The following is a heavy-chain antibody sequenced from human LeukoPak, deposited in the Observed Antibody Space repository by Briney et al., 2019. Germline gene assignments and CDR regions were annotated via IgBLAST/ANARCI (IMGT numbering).Heavy chain of an antibody. CDR2: IWYDGSNK. CDR3: ARELYGDYSNWFDP. V-gene: IGHV3-33*01. D-gene: IGHD4-17*01. Sequence: GGSLRLSCAASGFTFSIYGMHWVRQAPGKGLEWVAVIWYDGSNKYYADSVKGRFTISRDNSKNTLYLQMNSLRAEDTAVYYCARELYGDYSNWFDPWGQGTLVTVSS. CDR1: GFTFSIYG. J-gene: IGHJ5*02.